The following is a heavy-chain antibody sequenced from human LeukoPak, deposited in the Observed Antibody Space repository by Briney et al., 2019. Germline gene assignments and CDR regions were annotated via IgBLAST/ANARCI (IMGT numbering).Heavy chain of an antibody. CDR1: GGSISSGGYS. V-gene: IGHV4-30-2*01. CDR3: AREDRRGYSYGYYRPQSYYFDY. Sequence: SQTLSLTCAVSGGSISSGGYSWSWIRQPPGKGLEWIGYIYHSGSTYYNPSLKSRVTISVDRSKNQFSLKLSSVTAADTAVYYCAREDRRGYSYGYYRPQSYYFDYWGQGTLVTVSS. D-gene: IGHD5-18*01. CDR2: IYHSGST. J-gene: IGHJ4*02.